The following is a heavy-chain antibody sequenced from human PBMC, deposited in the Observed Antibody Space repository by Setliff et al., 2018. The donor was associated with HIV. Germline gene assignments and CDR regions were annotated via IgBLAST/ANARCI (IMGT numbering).Heavy chain of an antibody. CDR1: GYTFNNYG. CDR2: INTHGGYT. CDR3: ARGKTWLRFLDY. D-gene: IGHD5-12*01. Sequence: GASVKVSCKASGYTFNNYGISWVRQAPGQGPEWMGWINTHGGYTNYAQNVQGRVTVTMDTSTSTAYMELRSLKSDDTAVYYCARGKTWLRFLDYWGQGTLVTVSS. V-gene: IGHV1-18*01. J-gene: IGHJ4*02.